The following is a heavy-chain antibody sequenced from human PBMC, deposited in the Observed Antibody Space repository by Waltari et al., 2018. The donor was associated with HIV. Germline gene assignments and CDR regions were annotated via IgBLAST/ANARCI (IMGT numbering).Heavy chain of an antibody. D-gene: IGHD3-3*01. J-gene: IGHJ6*02. CDR3: AKDARFLDLDYYYGMDI. CDR1: GFTFSSYG. CDR2: ISYDGGNK. Sequence: QVQLVESGGGVVQPGRSLRLSCAASGFTFSSYGTHWVRQAPGKGLEWVAVISYDGGNKCYPDAVKGRFTSTRDNSKNTLYLQRNSLRAEDTAVYYCAKDARFLDLDYYYGMDIWGQGTTVTVSS. V-gene: IGHV3-30*18.